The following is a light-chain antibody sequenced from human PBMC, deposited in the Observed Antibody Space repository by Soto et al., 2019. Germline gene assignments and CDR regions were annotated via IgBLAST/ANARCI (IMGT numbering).Light chain of an antibody. CDR3: QQYHNLPHT. J-gene: IGKJ4*01. CDR2: DAS. Sequence: DIQMTQSPSSLSASVGDRVTITCQASQDITKYLNWYRQKPGKAPNLLIYDASKLKTGVPSRFSGTGSGTYFTLTISSLQPEDIATHFCQQYHNLPHTFGGGTRVEIK. V-gene: IGKV1-33*01. CDR1: QDITKY.